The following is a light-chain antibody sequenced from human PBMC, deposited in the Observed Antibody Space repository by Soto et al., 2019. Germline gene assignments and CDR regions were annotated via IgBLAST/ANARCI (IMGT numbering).Light chain of an antibody. J-gene: IGLJ3*02. CDR1: SSDVVAYKY. Sequence: QSVLTQPPSASGSPGQSVTISCTGPSSDVVAYKYVSWYQRHPGNAPQLIIYEDFKRPSGVPDRFSGSKSDNTASLTVSGLQAEDEASYYCSSYAGSNNWVFGGGTKLTVL. V-gene: IGLV2-8*01. CDR3: SSYAGSNNWV. CDR2: EDF.